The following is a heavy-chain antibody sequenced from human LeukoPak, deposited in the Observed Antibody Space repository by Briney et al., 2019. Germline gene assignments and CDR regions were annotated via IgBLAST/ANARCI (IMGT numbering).Heavy chain of an antibody. Sequence: GGSLRLSCAASGFTLSNFLMSWVRQAPGKGLEWVANIKQDGSEKYYVDSVKGRFIVSRDNAKNSLYLQMNSLRAEDTAVYYCARVKYSSGWAKYNWFDPWGQGTLVIVSS. J-gene: IGHJ5*02. V-gene: IGHV3-7*04. CDR1: GFTLSNFL. CDR3: ARVKYSSGWAKYNWFDP. D-gene: IGHD6-19*01. CDR2: IKQDGSEK.